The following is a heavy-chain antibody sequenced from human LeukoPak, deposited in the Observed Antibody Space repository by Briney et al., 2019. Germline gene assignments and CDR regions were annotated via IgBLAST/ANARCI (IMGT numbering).Heavy chain of an antibody. Sequence: PSETLSLTCTVSGGSISSYYWSWIRQPPGKGLEWIGYIYYSGSTNYNPSLKSRVTISVDMSKNQFSLKLSSVTAADTAVYYCARATPAVDYGDYVDYFDYWGQGTLVTVSS. J-gene: IGHJ4*02. V-gene: IGHV4-59*01. CDR1: GGSISSYY. CDR3: ARATPAVDYGDYVDYFDY. D-gene: IGHD4-17*01. CDR2: IYYSGST.